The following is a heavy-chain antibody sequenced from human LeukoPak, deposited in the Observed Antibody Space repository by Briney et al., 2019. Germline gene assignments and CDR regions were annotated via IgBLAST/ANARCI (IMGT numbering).Heavy chain of an antibody. Sequence: PGGSLRLSCAASGFRFSNYWMTWVRQAPGKGLEWVANIKQGGSEKQYVGSVKGRFTISRDNAKNSLYLQMNSLKTEDTAVYYCSRVDLTYWSFDYWGQGTLVTVSS. CDR2: IKQGGSEK. J-gene: IGHJ4*02. CDR1: GFRFSNYW. V-gene: IGHV3-7*05. CDR3: SRVDLTYWSFDY. D-gene: IGHD2-15*01.